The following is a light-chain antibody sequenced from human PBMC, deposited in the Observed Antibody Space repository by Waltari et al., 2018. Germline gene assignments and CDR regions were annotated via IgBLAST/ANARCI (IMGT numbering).Light chain of an antibody. V-gene: IGKV3-20*01. J-gene: IGKJ2*01. CDR2: GAS. CDR1: QSVSRSY. Sequence: EIVLTQSPGTLSLSPGERAILSCRASQSVSRSYLAWYQQKPGQAPRLLINGASSRATGIPDRFSGSGSGTDFTLIISRLEPEDFATYYCQQSYSTPHTFGQGTKLEIK. CDR3: QQSYSTPHT.